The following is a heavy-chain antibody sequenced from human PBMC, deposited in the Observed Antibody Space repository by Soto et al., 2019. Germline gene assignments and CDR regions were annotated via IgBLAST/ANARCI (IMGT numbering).Heavy chain of an antibody. V-gene: IGHV3-30-3*01. D-gene: IGHD3-22*01. CDR3: ARDGWLYYDTTSQGMDV. CDR2: ISYDGNNK. J-gene: IGHJ6*02. CDR1: GFTFSSYA. Sequence: VGSLRLSGAASGFTFSSYAMHWVRQAPGKGLEWVAVISYDGNNKNYADSVKGRFTISRDNSTNTLYLQMNSLRAEDTAVYYCARDGWLYYDTTSQGMDVWGQGTTVTVSS.